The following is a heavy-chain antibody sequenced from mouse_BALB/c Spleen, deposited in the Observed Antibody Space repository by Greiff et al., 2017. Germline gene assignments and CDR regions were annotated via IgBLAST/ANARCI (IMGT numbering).Heavy chain of an antibody. Sequence: EVNVVESGGGLVQPGGSLKLSCAASGFTFSSYTMSWVRQTPEKRLEWVAYISNGGGSTYYPDTVKGRFTISRDNAKNTLYLQMSSLKSEDTAMYYCARHQYYRYDFNAMDYWGQGTSVTVSS. V-gene: IGHV5-12-2*01. CDR1: GFTFSSYT. J-gene: IGHJ4*01. CDR3: ARHQYYRYDFNAMDY. CDR2: ISNGGGST. D-gene: IGHD2-14*01.